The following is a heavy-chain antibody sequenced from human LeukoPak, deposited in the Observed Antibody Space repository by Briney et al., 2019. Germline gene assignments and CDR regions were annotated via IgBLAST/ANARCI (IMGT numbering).Heavy chain of an antibody. D-gene: IGHD1-7*01. CDR2: VSGSSSTI. Sequence: GGSLRLSCAASGFTFSSYDMNWVRQAPGKGLEWVSYVSGSSSTIFYADSVKGRFTISRDNAKNSLYLQMNSLRAEDTAVYYCARESITGTFPLDYWGQGTLVTVSS. J-gene: IGHJ4*02. V-gene: IGHV3-48*04. CDR3: ARESITGTFPLDY. CDR1: GFTFSSYD.